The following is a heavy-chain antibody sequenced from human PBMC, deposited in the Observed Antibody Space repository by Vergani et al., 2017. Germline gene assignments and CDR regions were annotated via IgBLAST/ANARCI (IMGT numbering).Heavy chain of an antibody. CDR2: IYTSGAT. D-gene: IGHD2-21*01. V-gene: IGHV4-61*02. J-gene: IGHJ3*01. Sequence: QVQLQESGPGLVKPSQTLSLTCTVSGGSFSTGGQSWTWLRQSAGKGLEWSGRIYTSGATNYNPSLRSRAIMSVDASKQQFSRKLTAVTAADTAVYYCARDGGEYDKDARDVWGQGTKVRVTS. CDR3: ARDGGEYDKDARDV. CDR1: GGSFSTGGQS.